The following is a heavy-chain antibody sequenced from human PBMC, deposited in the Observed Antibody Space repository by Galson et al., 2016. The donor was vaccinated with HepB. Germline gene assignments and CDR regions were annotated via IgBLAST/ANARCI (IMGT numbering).Heavy chain of an antibody. CDR1: GDFITTGSYY. CDR3: SRARGQQLFDY. Sequence: TLSLTCNVSGDFITTGSYYWSWIRQHPAKGLMWLGYIDNTESTNYNPSLTSRLTISVYTSRNQFSLRLTSVTAADAAVYYCSRARGQQLFDYWVQGSLVTVSS. D-gene: IGHD6-13*01. CDR2: IDNTEST. J-gene: IGHJ4*02. V-gene: IGHV4-31*03.